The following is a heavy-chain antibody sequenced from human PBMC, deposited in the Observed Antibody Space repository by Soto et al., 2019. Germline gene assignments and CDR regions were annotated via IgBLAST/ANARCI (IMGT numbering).Heavy chain of an antibody. CDR1: GFTFSSYA. V-gene: IGHV3-30-3*01. CDR3: ARDGGGIAVAGRGAFDI. J-gene: IGHJ3*02. D-gene: IGHD6-19*01. Sequence: GGSLRLSCAASGFTFSSYAMHWVRQAPGKGLEWVAVISYDGSNKYYADSVKGRFTISRDNSKNTLYLQMNSLRAEDTAVYYCARDGGGIAVAGRGAFDIWGQGTMVTVSS. CDR2: ISYDGSNK.